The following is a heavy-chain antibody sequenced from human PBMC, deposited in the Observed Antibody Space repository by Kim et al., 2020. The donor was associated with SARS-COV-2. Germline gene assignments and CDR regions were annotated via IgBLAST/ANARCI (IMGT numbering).Heavy chain of an antibody. J-gene: IGHJ5*02. CDR1: GGSVSSGSYY. CDR3: ARGITFGGVIVIRRAWFDP. D-gene: IGHD3-16*02. CDR2: IYYSGST. V-gene: IGHV4-61*01. Sequence: SETLSLTCTVSGGSVSSGSYYWSWIRKPQGKGLVGIGYIYYSGSTNSNPSLKSRGTISVDTSKNQFSLKLSSVTAADTAVYYCARGITFGGVIVIRRAWFDPWGQGTLVTVSS.